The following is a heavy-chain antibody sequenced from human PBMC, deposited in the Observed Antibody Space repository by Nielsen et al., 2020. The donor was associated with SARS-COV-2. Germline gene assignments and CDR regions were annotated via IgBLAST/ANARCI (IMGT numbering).Heavy chain of an antibody. CDR2: ISSSSYI. CDR1: GFTFSSYS. D-gene: IGHD3-9*01. Sequence: GGSLRLSCAASGFTFSSYSMNWVRQAPGKGLEWVSSISSSSYIYYADSVKGRFTISRDNAKNSLYLQMNSLRAEDTAVYYCARGDYDILTGYYILYYFDYWGQGTLVTVSS. CDR3: ARGDYDILTGYYILYYFDY. V-gene: IGHV3-21*01. J-gene: IGHJ4*02.